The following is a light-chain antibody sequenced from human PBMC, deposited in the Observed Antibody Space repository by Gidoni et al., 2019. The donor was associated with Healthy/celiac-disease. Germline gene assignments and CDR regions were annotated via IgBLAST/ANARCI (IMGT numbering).Light chain of an antibody. J-gene: IGLJ1*01. V-gene: IGLV2-14*03. Sequence: QSALTQPASVSGSPGQSITISCTGTSSDGGGYTYVSLYQQHPGKAPKLMIYDVSHRPSGVSNRFSGSKSGNTASLTISGLQAEDEADYYCSSYTSSSTYVFGTGTKVTVL. CDR2: DVS. CDR3: SSYTSSSTYV. CDR1: SSDGGGYTY.